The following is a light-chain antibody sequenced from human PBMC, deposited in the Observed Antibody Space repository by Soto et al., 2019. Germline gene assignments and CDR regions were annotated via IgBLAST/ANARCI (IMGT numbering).Light chain of an antibody. V-gene: IGKV3-20*01. Sequence: EIVLTQSPGTLSLSPGEIATLSCRASQSISSSYLACYQQKPGQAPRLLIYGASSRATGIPDRFSGSGSGTDFTLTISRLEPEDFAVYYCQQFDNSPPLYTFGQGTKLEI. CDR2: GAS. J-gene: IGKJ2*01. CDR3: QQFDNSPPLYT. CDR1: QSISSSY.